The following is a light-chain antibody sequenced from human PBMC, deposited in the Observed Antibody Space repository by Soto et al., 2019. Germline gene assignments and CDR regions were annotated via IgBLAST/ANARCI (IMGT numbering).Light chain of an antibody. Sequence: DIVMTQSPLSLPVTPGEPASISCRSSQSLLHSNGYNYLNWFVQKPGQSPQLLIYLRSERASGVPGRISGSGSGTDFTLKISRVEADDVGIYYCMQALQSPPWTFGQGTKVEIK. CDR2: LRS. V-gene: IGKV2-28*01. J-gene: IGKJ1*01. CDR1: QSLLHSNGYNY. CDR3: MQALQSPPWT.